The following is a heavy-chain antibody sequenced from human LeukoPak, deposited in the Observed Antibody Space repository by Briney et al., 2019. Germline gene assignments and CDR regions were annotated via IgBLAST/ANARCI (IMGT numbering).Heavy chain of an antibody. CDR1: GFTFSSYS. D-gene: IGHD2-15*01. J-gene: IGHJ4*02. Sequence: GGSLRLSCAASGFTFSSYSMNWVRQAPGKGLEWVSSISSSSSYIYYADSVKGRFTISRDNSKNTLYLQMNSLRAEDTAVYYCARVGSLVLNGDYWGQGTLVTVSS. CDR2: ISSSSSYI. V-gene: IGHV3-21*01. CDR3: ARVGSLVLNGDY.